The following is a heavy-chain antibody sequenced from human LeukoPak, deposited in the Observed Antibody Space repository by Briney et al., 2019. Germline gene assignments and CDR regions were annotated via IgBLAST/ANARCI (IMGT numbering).Heavy chain of an antibody. J-gene: IGHJ4*02. CDR1: GYSFTSYW. D-gene: IGHD3-9*01. CDR3: ARPPAGFYDILTGPLYFDY. CDR2: IYPGDSDT. Sequence: GESLKISCKGSGYSFTSYWIGWVRQLPGKGLEWMGIIYPGDSDTRYSPSFQGQVTISADKSISTAYLQWSSLKASDTAMYYCARPPAGFYDILTGPLYFDYWGQGTLVTVSS. V-gene: IGHV5-51*01.